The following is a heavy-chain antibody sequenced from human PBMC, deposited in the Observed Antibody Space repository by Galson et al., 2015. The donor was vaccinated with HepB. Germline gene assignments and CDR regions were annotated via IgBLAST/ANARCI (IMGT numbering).Heavy chain of an antibody. V-gene: IGHV6-1*01. D-gene: IGHD2-15*01. CDR3: ARVAGTIYYYGMDV. J-gene: IGHJ6*02. CDR1: GDSVSSNSAA. CDR2: TYYRAKWSN. Sequence: CAISGDSVSSNSAAWYWIRRSPSRGLEWLGRTYYRAKWSNDYAVSVRGRITINPDTSKNQFSLHLNFVTPEDTAVYYCARVAGTIYYYGMDVWGQGTTVTVSS.